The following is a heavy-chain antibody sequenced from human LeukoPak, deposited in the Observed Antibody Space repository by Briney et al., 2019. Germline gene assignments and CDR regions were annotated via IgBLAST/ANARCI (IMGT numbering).Heavy chain of an antibody. CDR2: INPNSGGT. J-gene: IGHJ4*02. V-gene: IGHV1-2*02. Sequence: ASVKVSCTASGYTFTGYYMHWVRQAPGQGLEWMGWINPNSGGTSYAQKFQGSVTMTRDTSISTAYMELSRLRSDDTAVYYCARQRTYYYDSSGYYPDFWGQGTLVTVSS. CDR1: GYTFTGYY. D-gene: IGHD3-22*01. CDR3: ARQRTYYYDSSGYYPDF.